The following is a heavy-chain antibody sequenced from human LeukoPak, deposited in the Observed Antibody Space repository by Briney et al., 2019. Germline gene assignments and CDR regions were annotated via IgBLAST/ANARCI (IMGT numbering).Heavy chain of an antibody. CDR1: GFTFDDYA. V-gene: IGHV3-9*01. Sequence: GGSLRLSCAASGFTFDDYAMHWVRQAPGKGLEWVSGISWNSGSIGYADSVKGRFTISRDNAKNSLYLQMNSLRAKDTALYYCAKDMSGLFGNYYDSSGFDYWGQGTLVTVSS. D-gene: IGHD3-22*01. CDR2: ISWNSGSI. J-gene: IGHJ4*02. CDR3: AKDMSGLFGNYYDSSGFDY.